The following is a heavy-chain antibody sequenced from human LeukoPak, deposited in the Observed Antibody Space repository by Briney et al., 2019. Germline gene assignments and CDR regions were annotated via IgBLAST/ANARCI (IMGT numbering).Heavy chain of an antibody. D-gene: IGHD3-10*01. V-gene: IGHV3-30*18. Sequence: GGSLRLSCTASKFTFSNYGMQWVRQAPGKGLEWVAVVSSDGGTKYYADSVKGRFTISRDNSRNTMYLQMDSLRAEDTAVYYCAKEYDSGGYGANFGYWGQGTLVTVSS. CDR3: AKEYDSGGYGANFGY. J-gene: IGHJ4*02. CDR1: KFTFSNYG. CDR2: VSSDGGTK.